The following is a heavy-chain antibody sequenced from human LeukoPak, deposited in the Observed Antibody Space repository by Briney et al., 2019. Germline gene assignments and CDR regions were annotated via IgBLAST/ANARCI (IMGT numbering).Heavy chain of an antibody. CDR2: IKQDGSDK. CDR1: GFTFSSSW. Sequence: GGSLRLSCAASGFTFSSSWMSWVRQAPGKGLEWVATIKQDGSDKYFVDSVNDRFTISRDNAKHSLHLPMNSLRAEDTAVYYCARNRARFDYWGQGTLVTVSS. CDR3: ARNRARFDY. D-gene: IGHD2/OR15-2a*01. V-gene: IGHV3-7*04. J-gene: IGHJ4*02.